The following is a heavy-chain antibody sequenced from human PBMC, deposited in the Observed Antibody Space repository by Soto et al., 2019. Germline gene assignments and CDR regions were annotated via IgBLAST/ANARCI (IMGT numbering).Heavy chain of an antibody. J-gene: IGHJ6*02. Sequence: WGPLRLPNAVFWFNFGNLGIHRVLQKPGKGLEWVAVISYDGSNKYSADSVKGRFTISRDNSKNTLYLQMNSLRAEDTAVYYCARDRGSSWETDYYYYGMDVWGQGTTVTVSS. CDR3: ARDRGSSWETDYYYYGMDV. CDR1: WFNFGNLG. V-gene: IGHV3-30-3*01. CDR2: ISYDGSNK. D-gene: IGHD6-13*01.